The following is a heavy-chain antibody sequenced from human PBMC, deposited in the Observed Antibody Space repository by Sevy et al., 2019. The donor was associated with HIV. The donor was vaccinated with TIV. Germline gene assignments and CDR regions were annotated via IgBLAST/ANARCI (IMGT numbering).Heavy chain of an antibody. D-gene: IGHD3-22*01. CDR1: GFTFRNYD. Sequence: GGSLRLSCAASGFTFRNYDMHWVRQAPGKGLECMAFIRYDGSNKDYTDSVKGRFTISRDNSKNALYLLMNSLRAEDTAVYYCAKLPTSYYDSSAYFDDFHIWGQGTMVTVSS. J-gene: IGHJ3*02. V-gene: IGHV3-30*02. CDR2: IRYDGSNK. CDR3: AKLPTSYYDSSAYFDDFHI.